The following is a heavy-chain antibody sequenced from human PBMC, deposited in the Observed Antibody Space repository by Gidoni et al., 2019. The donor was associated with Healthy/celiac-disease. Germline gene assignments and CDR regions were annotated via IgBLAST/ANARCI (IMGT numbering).Heavy chain of an antibody. CDR3: ARDRPSTVTTSSYYFDY. Sequence: QVQLQQWGAGLLKPSETLSLTCAVYGGSFSGYYWSWIRQPPGKGLEWIGEINHSGSTNYNPSLKSRVTISVDTSKNQFSLKLSSVTAADTAVYYCARDRPSTVTTSSYYFDYWGQGTLVTVSS. CDR1: GGSFSGYY. J-gene: IGHJ4*02. CDR2: INHSGST. V-gene: IGHV4-34*01. D-gene: IGHD4-17*01.